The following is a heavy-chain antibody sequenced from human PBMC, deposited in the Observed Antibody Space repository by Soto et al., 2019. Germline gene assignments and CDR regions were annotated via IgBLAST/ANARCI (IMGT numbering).Heavy chain of an antibody. D-gene: IGHD2-15*01. J-gene: IGHJ4*02. Sequence: PSETLSLTCTFSGGSISSGGYYWSWIRQHPGKGLEWIGYIYYSGSTYYNPSLKSRVTISVDTSKNQFSLKLSSVTAADTAVYYCARSIGPRGDSFDYWGQGTLVTVSS. V-gene: IGHV4-31*03. CDR2: IYYSGST. CDR3: ARSIGPRGDSFDY. CDR1: GGSISSGGYY.